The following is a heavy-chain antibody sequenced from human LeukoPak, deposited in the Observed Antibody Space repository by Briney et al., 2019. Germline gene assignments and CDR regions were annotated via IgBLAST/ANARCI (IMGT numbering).Heavy chain of an antibody. Sequence: ASVKVSCKASGGTFSSYTISWVRQAPGQGLEWMGRIIPILGIANYAQKFQGRVTITADKSTSTAYMELSSLRSEDTAVYCCARVQEVGAFDYWGQGTLVTVSS. CDR1: GGTFSSYT. V-gene: IGHV1-69*02. D-gene: IGHD1-26*01. J-gene: IGHJ4*02. CDR2: IIPILGIA. CDR3: ARVQEVGAFDY.